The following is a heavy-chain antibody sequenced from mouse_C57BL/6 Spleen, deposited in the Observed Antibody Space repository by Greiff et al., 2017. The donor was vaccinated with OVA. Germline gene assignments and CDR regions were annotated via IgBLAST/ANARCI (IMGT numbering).Heavy chain of an antibody. CDR3: TPTAQASY. Sequence: VQLQQSGAELVRPGASVKLSCTASGFNIKDDYMHWVKQRPEQGLEWIGWIDPENGDTEYASKFQGKATITADTSSNTAYLQLSSLTAEDTAVYYCTPTAQASYWGQGTLVTVSA. V-gene: IGHV14-4*01. CDR1: GFNIKDDY. CDR2: IDPENGDT. D-gene: IGHD3-2*02. J-gene: IGHJ3*01.